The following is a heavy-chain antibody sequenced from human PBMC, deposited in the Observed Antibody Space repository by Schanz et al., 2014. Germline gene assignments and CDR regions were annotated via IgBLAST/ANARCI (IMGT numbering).Heavy chain of an antibody. CDR3: AKIRYDSSGYYLPYYGMDV. J-gene: IGHJ6*02. CDR1: GFTFSTYW. V-gene: IGHV3-7*03. Sequence: VQLVESGGGVVRPGRSLRLSCAASGFTFSTYWMSWVRQAPGKGLEWVANIKQDESERSYVDSVKGRFTISRDNAKNSLYLQMNSLRAEDTAVYYCAKIRYDSSGYYLPYYGMDVWGQGTTVIVSS. D-gene: IGHD3-22*01. CDR2: IKQDESER.